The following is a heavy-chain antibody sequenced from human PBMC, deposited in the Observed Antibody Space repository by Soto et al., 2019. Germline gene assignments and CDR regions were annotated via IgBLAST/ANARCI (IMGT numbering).Heavy chain of an antibody. CDR1: GYTFTSYG. V-gene: IGHV1-18*01. J-gene: IGHJ4*02. D-gene: IGHD2-15*01. CDR3: ARDLGEDIVVVVAAMDY. Sequence: ASVKVSCKASGYTFTSYGISWVRQAPGQGLEWMGWISAYNGNTNYAQKLQGRVTMTTDTSTGTAYMELRSLRSDDTAVYYCARDLGEDIVVVVAAMDYWGQGTLVTVSS. CDR2: ISAYNGNT.